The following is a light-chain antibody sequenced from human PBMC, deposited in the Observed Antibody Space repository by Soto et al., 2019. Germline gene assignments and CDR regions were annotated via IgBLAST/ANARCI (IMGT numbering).Light chain of an antibody. CDR3: QSYDSSLSVV. CDR2: GNN. Sequence: QPVLTQPPSVSGAPGQRVTIPCTGSSSNIGAGYDVHWYQQLPGTAPKLIIYGNNYRPSGVPDRFSGSKSGTSASLAITGLQAEDEADYYCQSYDSSLSVVFGGGTKLTVL. CDR1: SSNIGAGYD. J-gene: IGLJ3*02. V-gene: IGLV1-40*01.